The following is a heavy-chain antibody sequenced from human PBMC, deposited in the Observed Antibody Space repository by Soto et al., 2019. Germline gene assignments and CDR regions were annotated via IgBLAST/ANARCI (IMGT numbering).Heavy chain of an antibody. D-gene: IGHD4-17*01. CDR2: INHSGST. V-gene: IGHV4-34*01. J-gene: IGHJ6*03. CDR3: AREGGLSTVTTLYYYYYMYV. Sequence: SETLSLTCAVYGGSFSGYYWSWIRQPPGKGLEWIGEINHSGSTNYNPSLKSRVTISVDTSKNQFSLKLSSVTAADTAVYYCAREGGLSTVTTLYYYYYMYVWGKGTTVTVSS. CDR1: GGSFSGYY.